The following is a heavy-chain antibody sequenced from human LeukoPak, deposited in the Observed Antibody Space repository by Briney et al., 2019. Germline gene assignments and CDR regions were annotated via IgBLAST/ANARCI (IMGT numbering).Heavy chain of an antibody. J-gene: IGHJ4*02. CDR3: ARSANAPPDY. V-gene: IGHV1-46*01. D-gene: IGHD4/OR15-4a*01. CDR1: GYTFTSYG. Sequence: ASVKVSCEASGYTFTSYGISWVRQAPGQGLEWVGVINPTIDYTAYAQKFQGRVTMTRDMSTSTVYMDLSSLRPEDTALYYCARSANAPPDYWGQGTLLTVSS. CDR2: INPTIDYT.